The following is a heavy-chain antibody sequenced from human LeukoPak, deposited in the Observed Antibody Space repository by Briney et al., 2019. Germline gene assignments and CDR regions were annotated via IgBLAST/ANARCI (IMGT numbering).Heavy chain of an antibody. V-gene: IGHV3-21*01. CDR2: ISSSSSYI. D-gene: IGHD3-10*01. CDR3: ARGMINYYGSGSYYHAPDY. CDR1: GFTFSSYS. Sequence: PGGSLRLSCAASGFTFSSYSMNWVRQAPGKGLEWVSSISSSSSYIYYADSVKGRFTISRDNAKNSLYLQMNSLRAEDTAVYYCARGMINYYGSGSYYHAPDYWGQGTLVTVSS. J-gene: IGHJ4*02.